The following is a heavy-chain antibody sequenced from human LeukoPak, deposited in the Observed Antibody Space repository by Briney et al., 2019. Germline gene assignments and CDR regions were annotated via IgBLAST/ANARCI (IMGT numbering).Heavy chain of an antibody. CDR3: ARDRGLWLREARDAFDI. V-gene: IGHV4-39*07. J-gene: IGHJ3*02. CDR1: GDSINNNVYY. CDR2: ISYSGTT. D-gene: IGHD3-10*01. Sequence: SETLSLTCTVSGDSINNNVYYWGWIRQPPGKGLEWIAIISYSGTTYYNPSLKTRATISIDTSKNKFSLKVNSVTAADTAMYYCARDRGLWLREARDAFDIWGQGTMVTVFS.